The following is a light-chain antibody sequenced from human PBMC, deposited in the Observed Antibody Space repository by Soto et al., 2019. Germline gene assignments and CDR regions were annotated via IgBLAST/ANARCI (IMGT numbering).Light chain of an antibody. Sequence: QAVVTQPPSVSGAPGQRVTLSCTGNSSNLGAGYDVHWYQQLPGAAPKLVIFGNRNRPSGVPERFSGSKSGTSASLAITGLQAEDEADYYCQAYDYSLTAPVFGGGTKLTVL. CDR2: GNR. J-gene: IGLJ3*02. CDR3: QAYDYSLTAPV. V-gene: IGLV1-40*01. CDR1: SSNLGAGYD.